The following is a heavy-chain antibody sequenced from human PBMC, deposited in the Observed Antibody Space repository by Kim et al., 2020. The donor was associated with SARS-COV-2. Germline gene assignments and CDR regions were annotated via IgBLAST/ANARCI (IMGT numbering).Heavy chain of an antibody. Sequence: SETLSLTCAVSGGSISSSNWWSWVRQPPGKGLEWIGEIYHSGSTNYNPSLKSRVTISVDKSKNQFSLKLSSVTAADTAVYYCARGRGVAVAEYFDYWGQGTLVTVSS. D-gene: IGHD6-19*01. CDR3: ARGRGVAVAEYFDY. V-gene: IGHV4-4*02. CDR2: IYHSGST. CDR1: GGSISSSNW. J-gene: IGHJ4*02.